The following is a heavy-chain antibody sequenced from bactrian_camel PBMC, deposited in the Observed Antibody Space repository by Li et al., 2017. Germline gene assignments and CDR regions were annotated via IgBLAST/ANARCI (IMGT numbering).Heavy chain of an antibody. D-gene: IGHD6*01. CDR3: AADGTGRTVFELWFFRDFGY. CDR1: DYTLSSNC. V-gene: IGHV3S53*01. J-gene: IGHJ6*01. CDR2: ISGNDAT. Sequence: HVQLVESGGGSVQPGGSLRLSCAASDYTLSSNCMAWFRQIPGKQREGVAVISGNDATSYSDSAKGRFTISKDNSKTTVYLQMNSLKPEDTGMYYCAADGTGRTVFELWFFRDFGYWGQGTQVTVS.